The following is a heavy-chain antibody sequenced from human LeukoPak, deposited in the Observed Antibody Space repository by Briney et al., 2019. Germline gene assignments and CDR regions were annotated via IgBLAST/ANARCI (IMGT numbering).Heavy chain of an antibody. D-gene: IGHD1-26*01. CDR3: ARGPVGSSPIDY. V-gene: IGHV1-2*02. CDR2: INPNSGGT. J-gene: IGHJ4*02. Sequence: ASVKVSCKASGYTFTGYYMHWVRQAPGQGLEWMGWINPNSGGTNYAQKLQGRVTMTTDTSTSTAYMELRSLRSDDTAVYYCARGPVGSSPIDYWGQGTLVTVSS. CDR1: GYTFTGYY.